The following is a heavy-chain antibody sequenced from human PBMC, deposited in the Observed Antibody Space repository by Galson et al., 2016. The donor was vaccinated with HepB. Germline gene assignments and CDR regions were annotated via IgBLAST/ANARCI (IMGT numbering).Heavy chain of an antibody. CDR1: GFTFSSYV. D-gene: IGHD2-21*02. J-gene: IGHJ4*02. V-gene: IGHV3-30-3*01. Sequence: SLRLSCAASGFTFSSYVMEWVRQAPGKGLEWVADISSDGSRRDYSDSVKGRFTISRDNSKNTLYLQMNSLRPEDTAFYYCARVTVTADYWGQGTLVTVSA. CDR3: ARVTVTADY. CDR2: ISSDGSRR.